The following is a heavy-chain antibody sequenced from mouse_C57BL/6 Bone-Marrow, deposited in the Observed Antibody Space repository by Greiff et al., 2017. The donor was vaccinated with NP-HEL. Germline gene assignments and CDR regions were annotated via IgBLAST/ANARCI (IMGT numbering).Heavy chain of an antibody. J-gene: IGHJ3*01. D-gene: IGHD2-3*01. CDR2: IDPENGDT. CDR1: GFNIKDDY. Sequence: VHVKQSGAELVRPGASVKLSCTASGFNIKDDYMHWVKQRPEQGLEWIGWIDPENGDTEYASKFQGKATITADTSSNTAYLQLSSLTSEDTAVYYCTPYDGVFAYWGQGTLVTGSA. V-gene: IGHV14-4*01. CDR3: TPYDGVFAY.